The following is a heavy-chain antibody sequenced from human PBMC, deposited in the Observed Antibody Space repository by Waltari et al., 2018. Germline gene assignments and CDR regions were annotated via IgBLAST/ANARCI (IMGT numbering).Heavy chain of an antibody. CDR3: ARVPPYGSGSYYFDY. CDR2: IYYRGST. D-gene: IGHD3-10*01. J-gene: IGHJ4*02. Sequence: QVQLQESGPGLVKPSETLSLTCTVSGGSISSYYWSWIRQPPGKGLEWIGYIYYRGSTNYNPSLKSRVTISVDTSKNQFSLKLSSVTAADTAVYYCARVPPYGSGSYYFDYWGQGTLVTVSS. CDR1: GGSISSYY. V-gene: IGHV4-59*01.